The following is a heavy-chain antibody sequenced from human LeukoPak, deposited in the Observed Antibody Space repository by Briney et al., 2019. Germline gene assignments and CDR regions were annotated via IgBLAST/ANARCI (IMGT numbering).Heavy chain of an antibody. D-gene: IGHD4-17*01. CDR1: GGSISSYY. J-gene: IGHJ6*02. CDR3: ARGRDYVAAVYYYGMDV. CDR2: IYYSGST. Sequence: PSETLSLTCTVSGGSISSYYWSWIRQPPGKGLEWIGYIYYSGSTYYNPSLKSRVTISVDTSKNQFPLKLSSVTAADTAVYYCARGRDYVAAVYYYGMDVWGQGTTVTV. V-gene: IGHV4-30-4*01.